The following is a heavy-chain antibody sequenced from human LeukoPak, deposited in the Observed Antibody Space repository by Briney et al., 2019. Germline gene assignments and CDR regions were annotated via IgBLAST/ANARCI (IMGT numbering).Heavy chain of an antibody. CDR3: ARDVVTVTKGFDI. CDR2: ISYIGST. Sequence: SETLSLTCAVSTDSFSSHYWTWIRQPPGKGLEWMGYISYIGSTNYNPSLKSRVTISIATSKNQFSLKLSSVTAADTAVYYCARDVVTVTKGFDIWGQGTMVSVSS. V-gene: IGHV4-59*11. D-gene: IGHD4-17*01. CDR1: TDSFSSHY. J-gene: IGHJ3*02.